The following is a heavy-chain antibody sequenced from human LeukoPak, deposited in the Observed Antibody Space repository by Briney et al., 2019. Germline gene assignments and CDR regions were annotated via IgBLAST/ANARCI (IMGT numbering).Heavy chain of an antibody. Sequence: GRSLRLSCAASGFTFSSYAMHWVRQAPGKGLEWVAVISYDGSNKYYADSVKGRFTISRDNSKNTLYLQMNSLRAEDTAVYYCARDLGHDYGDYWGQGTLVTVSS. V-gene: IGHV3-30-3*01. CDR3: ARDLGHDYGDY. J-gene: IGHJ4*02. CDR2: ISYDGSNK. CDR1: GFTFSSYA.